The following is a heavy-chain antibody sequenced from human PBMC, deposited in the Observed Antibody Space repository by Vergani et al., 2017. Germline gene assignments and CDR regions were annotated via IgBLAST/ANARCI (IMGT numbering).Heavy chain of an antibody. V-gene: IGHV4-59*01. Sequence: QVQLQESGPGLVKPSETLSLTCTVSGSSISSYYWSWIRQPPGKGLEWIGYIYYSGCTNYNPSLKSRVTISVDTSKNQFSLKLSSVTAADTAVYYCARNPYCGGDCYSDAFDIWGQGTMVTVSS. J-gene: IGHJ3*02. CDR3: ARNPYCGGDCYSDAFDI. D-gene: IGHD2-21*02. CDR1: GSSISSYY. CDR2: IYYSGCT.